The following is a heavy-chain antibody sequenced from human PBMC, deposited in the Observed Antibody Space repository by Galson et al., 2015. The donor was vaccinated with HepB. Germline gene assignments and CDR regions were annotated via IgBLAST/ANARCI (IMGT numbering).Heavy chain of an antibody. Sequence: SVKVSCKASGYTFTDYYLYWVRQAPGQGLEWMGWINPKTGGAHYAQKFHGRVTLTIDTSINPFSLELSSLTSDDTAVFFCAREEPTNSDSGGWQIDYWGQGTLVTVSS. V-gene: IGHV1-2*02. CDR1: GYTFTDYY. J-gene: IGHJ4*02. CDR3: AREEPTNSDSGGWQIDY. D-gene: IGHD3-22*01. CDR2: INPKTGGA.